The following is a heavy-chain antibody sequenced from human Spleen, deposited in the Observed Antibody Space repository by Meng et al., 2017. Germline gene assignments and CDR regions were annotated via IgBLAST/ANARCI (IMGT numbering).Heavy chain of an antibody. V-gene: IGHV4-34*01. CDR2: INHSGST. CDR3: ARGLVNAPPQTNWFDP. J-gene: IGHJ5*02. Sequence: GSLRLSCAVYGGSFSGYDWTWVRQPPGKGLEWIGEINHSGSTNYNPSLKSRVTISVDTSKNQFSLKLTSVTAADTAVYYCARGLVNAPPQTNWFDPWGQGTLVTVSS. D-gene: IGHD1-14*01. CDR1: GGSFSGYD.